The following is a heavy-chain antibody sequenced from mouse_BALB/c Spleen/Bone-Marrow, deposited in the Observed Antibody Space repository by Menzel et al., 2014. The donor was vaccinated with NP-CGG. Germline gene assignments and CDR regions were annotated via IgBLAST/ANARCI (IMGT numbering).Heavy chain of an antibody. Sequence: EVQLQQSGAELVKPGASVKLSCTASGFNIKDTYMHWVKQRPEQGLEWIGRIDPANGNTKYDPMFQGKATITADTSSNTAYLQLSSLTSEDTAVYYCARRAARATGFAYWGQGTLVTVSA. J-gene: IGHJ3*01. D-gene: IGHD3-1*01. CDR2: IDPANGNT. CDR1: GFNIKDTY. CDR3: ARRAARATGFAY. V-gene: IGHV14-3*02.